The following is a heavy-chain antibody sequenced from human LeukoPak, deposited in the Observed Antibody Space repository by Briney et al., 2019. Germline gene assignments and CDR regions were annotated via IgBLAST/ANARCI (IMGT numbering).Heavy chain of an antibody. CDR1: GGSISSSNW. D-gene: IGHD6-13*01. Sequence: PSETLSLTCAVSGGSISSSNWWSWVRQPPGKGLEWIGEIYHSGSTNYNPSLKSRVTISVDKSKNQFSLKLSSVTAADTAVYYCASYSSSWYLTFDPWGQGTLVTVSS. J-gene: IGHJ5*02. CDR2: IYHSGST. CDR3: ASYSSSWYLTFDP. V-gene: IGHV4-4*02.